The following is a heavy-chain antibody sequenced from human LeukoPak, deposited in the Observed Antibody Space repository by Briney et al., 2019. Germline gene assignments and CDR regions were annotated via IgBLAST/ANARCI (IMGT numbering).Heavy chain of an antibody. CDR2: IGNVDRDT. D-gene: IGHD4-23*01. Sequence: TGGSLRLSCAASGFTFSGNAMSWVRPAPGKGLEWVSAIGNVDRDTYYADSVKGRFTISRDSSKNTLYLQMNSLTAEDTAVYYCAKDILRWSFDYWGQGTLVTVSS. V-gene: IGHV3-23*01. CDR3: AKDILRWSFDY. J-gene: IGHJ4*02. CDR1: GFTFSGNA.